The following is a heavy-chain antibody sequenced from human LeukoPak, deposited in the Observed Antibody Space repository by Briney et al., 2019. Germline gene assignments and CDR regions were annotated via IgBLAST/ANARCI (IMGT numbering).Heavy chain of an antibody. Sequence: GGSLRLSCAAYGFTFSSYSMNLVRQAPGKGLEWVSSISSSSSYIYYADSVKGRFTISRDNAKNSLYLQMNSLRAEDTAVYYCARDKGIAAAGNYWGQGTLVTVSS. J-gene: IGHJ4*02. CDR3: ARDKGIAAAGNY. D-gene: IGHD6-13*01. V-gene: IGHV3-21*01. CDR2: ISSSSSYI. CDR1: GFTFSSYS.